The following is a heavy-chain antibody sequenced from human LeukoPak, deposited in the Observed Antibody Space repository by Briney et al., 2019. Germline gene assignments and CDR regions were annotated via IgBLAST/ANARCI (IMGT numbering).Heavy chain of an antibody. D-gene: IGHD6-13*01. V-gene: IGHV4-61*10. CDR3: ARARGSSAFDP. Sequence: SQTLSLTCTVSGGSMNSGSYYWSWIRQPAGKGLEWIGYIYYSGSTNYNPSLKSRVTISVDTSKNQFSLKLSSVTAADTAVYYCARARGSSAFDPWGQGTLVTVSS. CDR1: GGSMNSGSYY. J-gene: IGHJ5*02. CDR2: IYYSGST.